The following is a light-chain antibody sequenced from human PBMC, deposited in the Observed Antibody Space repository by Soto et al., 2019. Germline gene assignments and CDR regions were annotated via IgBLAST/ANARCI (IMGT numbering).Light chain of an antibody. J-gene: IGLJ3*02. CDR2: STN. CDR1: SGSVSTSSY. Sequence: QTVVTPEPSISVSPGGTVTLTCGLTSGSVSTSSYPSWYQQTPGQAPRTLIYSTNTRSSGVPDRFSGSLLGSKAALTITGAQSDDECDYYCVLYMGSGIWVFGGGTKLTVL. CDR3: VLYMGSGIWV. V-gene: IGLV8-61*01.